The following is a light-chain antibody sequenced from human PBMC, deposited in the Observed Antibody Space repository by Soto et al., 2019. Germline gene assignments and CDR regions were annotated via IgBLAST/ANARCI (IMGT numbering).Light chain of an antibody. J-gene: IGKJ1*01. CDR2: GAS. V-gene: IGKV3-20*01. Sequence: EIVMTRSPATLSVCPGERATRSRRASQSVSSNLAWYQQKPGQAPRLLIYGASSRATGIPDRFSGSGSGTDFTLAISRLEPEDFALYYCQQYGSSPTTFGRGTKWIS. CDR3: QQYGSSPTT. CDR1: QSVSSN.